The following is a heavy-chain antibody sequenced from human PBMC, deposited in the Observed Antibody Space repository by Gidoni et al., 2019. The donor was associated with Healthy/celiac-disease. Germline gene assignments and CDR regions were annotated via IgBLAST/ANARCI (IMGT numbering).Heavy chain of an antibody. V-gene: IGHV3-33*01. J-gene: IGHJ4*02. Sequence: QVQLVESGGGVVQPGRSLRLSCAASGFTFSSYGMHWVRQAPGKGLEWVAVIWYDGSNKYYADSVKGRFTISRDNSKNTLYLQMNSLRAEDTAVYHCAREMVVGATYFDYWGQGTLVTVSS. CDR1: GFTFSSYG. CDR3: AREMVVGATYFDY. CDR2: IWYDGSNK. D-gene: IGHD1-26*01.